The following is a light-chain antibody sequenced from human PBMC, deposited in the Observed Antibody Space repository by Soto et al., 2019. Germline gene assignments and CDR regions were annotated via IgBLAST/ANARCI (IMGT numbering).Light chain of an antibody. J-gene: IGLJ2*01. Sequence: QSVLTQPRSVSGSPGQSVTISCTGTSSDYVSWYQQHPGRAPKLMIYEVTNRPLGVSNRFSGSKSGNTASLTISGLQAEDEADYYCSSYTSSTTLLFGGGTKVTVL. V-gene: IGLV2-14*01. CDR3: SSYTSSTTLL. CDR1: SSDY. CDR2: EVT.